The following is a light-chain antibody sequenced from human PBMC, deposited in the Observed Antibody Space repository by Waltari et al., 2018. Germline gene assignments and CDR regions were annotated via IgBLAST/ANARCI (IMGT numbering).Light chain of an antibody. J-gene: IGLJ3*02. CDR1: KLGHKY. V-gene: IGLV3-1*01. Sequence: SYELTQSPSVSVSPGQTAIITCSGDKLGHKYACWYQQKPGQSPVLVMYQDTKRPSGIPERFSGSNSGNTATLTISGTQAMDGADYYCQVWDSSTAVFGGGTKLTVL. CDR2: QDT. CDR3: QVWDSSTAV.